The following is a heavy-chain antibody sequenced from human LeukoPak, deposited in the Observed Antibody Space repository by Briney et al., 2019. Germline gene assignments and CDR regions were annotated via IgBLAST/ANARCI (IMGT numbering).Heavy chain of an antibody. CDR3: ATETAMGYFDY. CDR2: IVPIFDMA. Sequence: SVKVSCKASEGTFSNHAINWVRQAPGQGLEWMGRIVPIFDMATYAHKFHGRVTITADKSASTAYMEVSGLTSDDTAVFYCATETAMGYFDYSGQGTLVTVSS. CDR1: EGTFSNHA. D-gene: IGHD5-18*01. J-gene: IGHJ4*02. V-gene: IGHV1-69*04.